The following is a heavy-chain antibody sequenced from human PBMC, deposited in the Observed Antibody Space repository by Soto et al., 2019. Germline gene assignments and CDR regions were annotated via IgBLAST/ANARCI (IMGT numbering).Heavy chain of an antibody. CDR1: GFTFSSAW. D-gene: IGHD2-8*01. V-gene: IGHV3-15*01. CDR2: VKSKVDGETR. J-gene: IGHJ4*02. CDR3: AADVRNDIYLFDF. Sequence: GGSLRLSCAASGFTFSSAWMTWVRQAPGKGLEWVGRVKSKVDGETRDYAAPVKGRFTISRDDSRNMLYLQMNSLKTEDTAVYYCAADVRNDIYLFDFWAQGTLVPSPQ.